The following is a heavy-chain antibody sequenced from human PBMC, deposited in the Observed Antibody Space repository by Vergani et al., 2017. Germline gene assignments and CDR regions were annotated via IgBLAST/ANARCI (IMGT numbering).Heavy chain of an antibody. J-gene: IGHJ3*01. D-gene: IGHD2-2*01. V-gene: IGHV3-48*01. CDR2: VSTGTKSQ. CDR1: GFDFSSYI. Sequence: QLVESGGGWVQPGGSLRLSCVVSGFDFSSYIMNWVRQAPGKGLELVSFVSTGTKSQSYAESVKGRFTISRDSAKNQLYLQMDSLRAEDTAVYYWAGKNSSTSGRAFEFWGQGKKVNGSS. CDR3: AGKNSSTSGRAFEF.